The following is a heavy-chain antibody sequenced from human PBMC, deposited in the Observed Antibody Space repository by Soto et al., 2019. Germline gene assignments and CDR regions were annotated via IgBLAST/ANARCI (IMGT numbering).Heavy chain of an antibody. CDR3: ATTDARGYSYGSRDY. CDR1: GGSISSGDYY. CDR2: IYYTGST. D-gene: IGHD5-18*01. J-gene: IGHJ4*02. V-gene: IGHV4-30-4*01. Sequence: SETLSLTYTVSGGSISSGDYYWSWIRQPPGKGLEWIGYIYYTGSTYYNPSLKNRLTISVDMSKNQFSLKLSSVTAADTAVYYCATTDARGYSYGSRDYWGQGTLVTVSS.